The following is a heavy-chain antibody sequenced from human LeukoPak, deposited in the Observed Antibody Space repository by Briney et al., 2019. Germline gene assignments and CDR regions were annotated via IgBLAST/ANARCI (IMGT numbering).Heavy chain of an antibody. V-gene: IGHV1-46*01. J-gene: IGHJ4*02. CDR2: INPSGGST. CDR1: GYTFTSYY. CDR3: AREWDMGRKPLRY. D-gene: IGHD2-15*01. Sequence: GASVKVSCKASGYTFTSYYMHWGRQAPGQGLEWMGIINPSGGSTSYAQKFQGRVSMTRDMSTSTVYMELSSLRSEDTAVYYCAREWDMGRKPLRYWGQGTLVTVS.